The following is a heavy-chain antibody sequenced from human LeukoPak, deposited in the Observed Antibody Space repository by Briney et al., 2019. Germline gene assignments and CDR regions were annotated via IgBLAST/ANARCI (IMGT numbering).Heavy chain of an antibody. CDR3: ARHFDGWYQRSGYFDY. J-gene: IGHJ4*02. V-gene: IGHV4-34*01. D-gene: IGHD6-19*01. CDR1: GGSFSGYY. CDR2: INHSGST. Sequence: SETLSLTCAVYGGSFSGYYWSWIRQPPGKGLEWIGEINHSGSTNYDPSLKSRVTISVDTSKNQFSLKLSSVTAADTAVYYCARHFDGWYQRSGYFDYWGQGTLVTVSS.